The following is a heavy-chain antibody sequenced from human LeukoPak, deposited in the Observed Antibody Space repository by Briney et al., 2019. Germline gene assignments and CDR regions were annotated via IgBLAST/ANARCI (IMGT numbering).Heavy chain of an antibody. D-gene: IGHD2-15*01. CDR3: ARDFPTLLWSGDLLSPEYNYFMDV. CDR2: IYGNGNP. J-gene: IGHJ6*03. V-gene: IGHV4-4*07. Sequence: SETLSLSCSVSGGSLGNYYWNWIRQPAGKGLEWIGGIYGNGNPTYKPSFMGRVTLSRDTSKNQFSLRLTSVTAADSAVYYCARDFPTLLWSGDLLSPEYNYFMDVWGKGTTVTISS. CDR1: GGSLGNYY.